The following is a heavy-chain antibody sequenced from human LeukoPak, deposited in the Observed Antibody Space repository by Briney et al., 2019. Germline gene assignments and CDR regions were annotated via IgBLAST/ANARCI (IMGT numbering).Heavy chain of an antibody. Sequence: PGGSLRLSGAASGFSFSSYAMNWVRQAPGKGLEWVSGISGSGNSTYSADTVKGRFTISRDNSKNTLYLQMNSLRAEDTAVYYCVKAESGYRLLFDYWG. CDR2: ISGSGNST. V-gene: IGHV3-23*01. J-gene: IGHJ4*01. D-gene: IGHD5-12*01. CDR1: GFSFSSYA. CDR3: VKAESGYRLLFDY.